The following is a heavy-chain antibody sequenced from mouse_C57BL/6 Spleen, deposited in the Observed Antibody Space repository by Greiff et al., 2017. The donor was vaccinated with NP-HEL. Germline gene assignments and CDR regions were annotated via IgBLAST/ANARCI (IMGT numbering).Heavy chain of an antibody. D-gene: IGHD4-1*01. CDR1: GYTFTSYW. Sequence: QVQLKQPGAELVKPGASVKMSCKASGYTFTSYWITWVKQRPGQGLEWIGDIYPGSGSTNYNEKFKSKATLTVDTSSSTAYMQLSSLTSEDSAVYYCARSELDWDYFDYWGQGTTLTVSS. CDR3: ARSELDWDYFDY. J-gene: IGHJ2*01. V-gene: IGHV1-55*01. CDR2: IYPGSGST.